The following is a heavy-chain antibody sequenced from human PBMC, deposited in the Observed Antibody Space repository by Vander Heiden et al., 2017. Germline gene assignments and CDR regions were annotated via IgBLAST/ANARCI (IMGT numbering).Heavy chain of an antibody. CDR3: ASGSITIFGVVTD. J-gene: IGHJ4*02. CDR2: ISSSSSYI. D-gene: IGHD3-3*01. Sequence: EVQLVESGGGLVKPGGSLRLSCAASEFTFSSYSMNWVRQAPGKGLEWVSSISSSSSYIYYADSVKGRFTISRDNAKNSLYLQMNSLRAEDTAVYYCASGSITIFGVVTDWGQGTLVTVSS. V-gene: IGHV3-21*01. CDR1: EFTFSSYS.